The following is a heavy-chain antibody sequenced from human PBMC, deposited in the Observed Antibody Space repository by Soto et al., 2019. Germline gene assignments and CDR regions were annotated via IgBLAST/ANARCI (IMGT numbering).Heavy chain of an antibody. CDR1: GGSISSYY. V-gene: IGHV4-59*01. Sequence: QVQLQESGPGLVKPSETLSLTCTVSGGSISSYYWSWIRQPPGKGLEWIGYIHYSGSTKDNPSLKSRVTISVDTSKNQCSLKLSSVTAADTAVYYCARDRGGVASNWFDPWGQGTLVTVSS. CDR2: IHYSGST. CDR3: ARDRGGVASNWFDP. D-gene: IGHD3-10*01. J-gene: IGHJ5*02.